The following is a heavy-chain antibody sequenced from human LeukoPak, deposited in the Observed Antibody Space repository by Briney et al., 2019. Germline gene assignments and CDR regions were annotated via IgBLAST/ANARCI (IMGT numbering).Heavy chain of an antibody. Sequence: GGSLRLSCAASGFRFSNYWMIWVRQAPGKGLEWVATINQDGSDKSYMDSVKGRFSISRDNAKNSLYLQMNSLRVGDTAVYYCARGDHYAYDIWGQGTVVTVSS. CDR1: GFRFSNYW. J-gene: IGHJ3*02. CDR3: ARGDHYAYDI. CDR2: INQDGSDK. V-gene: IGHV3-7*04. D-gene: IGHD5-24*01.